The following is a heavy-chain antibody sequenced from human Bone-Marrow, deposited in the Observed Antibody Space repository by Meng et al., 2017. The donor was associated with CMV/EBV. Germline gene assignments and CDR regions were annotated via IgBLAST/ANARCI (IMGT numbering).Heavy chain of an antibody. Sequence: ASVKVSCKASGYTFTGYYMHWVRQAPGQGLEWMGWMNPNSGNTGYVQKFQGRVTITTDESTSTAYMELSSLRSEDTAVYYCARDIGYCSSTSCYGGGFDAFDIWGQGTMVTVSS. V-gene: IGHV1-8*03. CDR2: MNPNSGNT. D-gene: IGHD2-2*03. J-gene: IGHJ3*02. CDR1: GYTFTGYY. CDR3: ARDIGYCSSTSCYGGGFDAFDI.